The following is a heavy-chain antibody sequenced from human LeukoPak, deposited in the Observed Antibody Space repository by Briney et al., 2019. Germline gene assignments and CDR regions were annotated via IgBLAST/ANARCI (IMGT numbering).Heavy chain of an antibody. CDR3: ARFHSGPSGWYVLWYFDL. CDR1: GGSVSSYY. CDR2: IYNSENT. J-gene: IGHJ2*01. D-gene: IGHD6-19*01. V-gene: IGHV4-4*09. Sequence: SETLSLTCTVSGGSVSSYYWSRIQQPPGKGLEWIGYIYNSENTKYNSSLESRVTMSEDTSRNQVFLKLSSVTAADTAVYYCARFHSGPSGWYVLWYFDLWGRGTLVTVSS.